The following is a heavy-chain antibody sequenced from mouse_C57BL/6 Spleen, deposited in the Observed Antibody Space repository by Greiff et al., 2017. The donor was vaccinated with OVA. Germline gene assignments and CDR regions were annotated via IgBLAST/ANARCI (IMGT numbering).Heavy chain of an antibody. CDR2: INYDGSST. V-gene: IGHV5-16*01. CDR3: AREGDYFVSYWYFDV. D-gene: IGHD2-13*01. CDR1: GFTFSDYY. J-gene: IGHJ1*03. Sequence: EVMLVESEGGLVQPGSSMKLSCTASGFTFSDYYMAWVRQVPEKGLEWVANINYDGSSTYYLDSLKSRFIISRDNAKNILYLQMSSLKSEDTATYYCAREGDYFVSYWYFDVWGTGTTVTVSS.